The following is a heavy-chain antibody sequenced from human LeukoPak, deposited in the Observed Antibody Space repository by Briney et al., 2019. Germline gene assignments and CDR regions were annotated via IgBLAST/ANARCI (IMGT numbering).Heavy chain of an antibody. D-gene: IGHD3-3*02. Sequence: PGGSLRLSCAASGSTFSSYWMSWVRQAPGKGLEWVANIKQDGSEIYYVDSVKGRFTISRDNAKNSLYLQMNSLRAEDTAVYYCAREGRSIFGVALDAFDIWGQGKMVTVSS. CDR2: IKQDGSEI. CDR1: GSTFSSYW. CDR3: AREGRSIFGVALDAFDI. V-gene: IGHV3-7*01. J-gene: IGHJ3*02.